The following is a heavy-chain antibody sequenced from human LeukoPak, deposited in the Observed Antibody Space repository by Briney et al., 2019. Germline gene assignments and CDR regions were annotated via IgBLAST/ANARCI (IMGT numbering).Heavy chain of an antibody. D-gene: IGHD3-16*01. CDR1: GGSISSSSYY. CDR3: ARYGRGGFDP. Sequence: PSETLSLTCTVSGGSISSSSYYWGWIRQTAGKGLEWMGRISSSGSTNYNPSLKTRVTISMDTSRNQFSLKLTSVTAADTALYYCARYGRGGFDPWGQGTLVTVSS. CDR2: ISSSGST. V-gene: IGHV4-61*02. J-gene: IGHJ5*02.